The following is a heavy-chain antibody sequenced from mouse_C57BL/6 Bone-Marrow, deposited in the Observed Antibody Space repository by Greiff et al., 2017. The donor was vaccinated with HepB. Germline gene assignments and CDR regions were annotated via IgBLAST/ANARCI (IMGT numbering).Heavy chain of an antibody. D-gene: IGHD1-1*01. CDR2: IRLKSDNYAT. V-gene: IGHV6-3*01. CDR3: TGSSYFYAMDY. Sequence: EVNVVESGGGLVQPGGSMKLSCVASGFTFSNYWMNWVRQSPEKGLEWVAQIRLKSDNYATHYAESVKGRFTISRDDSKSSVYLQMNNLRAEDTGIYYCTGSSYFYAMDYWGQGTSVTVSS. CDR1: GFTFSNYW. J-gene: IGHJ4*01.